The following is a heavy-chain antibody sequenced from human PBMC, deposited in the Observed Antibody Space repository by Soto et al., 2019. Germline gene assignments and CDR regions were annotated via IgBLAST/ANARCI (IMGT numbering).Heavy chain of an antibody. CDR3: ARDTGNSGSSWTDAFDI. J-gene: IGHJ3*02. D-gene: IGHD1-26*01. CDR2: INPKSGGT. Sequence: ASVKVSCKASGYSFTDYHIHWVRQAPGQGLEWLGRINPKSGGTSTAQKFQGWVTMTTETSISTAYMELSSLRSEDTAVYYCARDTGNSGSSWTDAFDIWGQGTMVTVSS. CDR1: GYSFTDYH. V-gene: IGHV1-2*04.